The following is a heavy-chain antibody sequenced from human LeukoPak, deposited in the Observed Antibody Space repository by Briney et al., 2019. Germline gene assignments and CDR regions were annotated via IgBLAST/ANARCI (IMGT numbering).Heavy chain of an antibody. CDR2: MNPNSGNT. Sequence: ASVKVSCKASGYTFTSYDINWGRQATGQGLEWMGWMNPNSGNTGYAQMFQGRVTMTRNTLISTAYMELSSLRSEVTAVYYCARGQNSSWQYYYYYYYGMDVWGQGTTVTVSS. J-gene: IGHJ6*02. CDR1: GYTFTSYD. CDR3: ARGQNSSWQYYYYYYYGMDV. V-gene: IGHV1-8*01. D-gene: IGHD6-13*01.